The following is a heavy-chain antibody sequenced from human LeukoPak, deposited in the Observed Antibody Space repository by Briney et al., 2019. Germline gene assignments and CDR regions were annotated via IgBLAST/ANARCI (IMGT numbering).Heavy chain of an antibody. CDR3: ARHSGTYYTYYFDY. CDR2: ISYNGST. CDR1: GGSISRGSYY. V-gene: IGHV4-39*01. Sequence: SETLSLTCTASGGSISRGSYYWGWIRQPPGKGLEWIGSISYNGSTDCNPSLKSRVTISVDMSKNQFSLKLSSVTAADTAVYYCARHSGTYYTYYFDYWGQGTLVTVSS. J-gene: IGHJ4*02. D-gene: IGHD1-26*01.